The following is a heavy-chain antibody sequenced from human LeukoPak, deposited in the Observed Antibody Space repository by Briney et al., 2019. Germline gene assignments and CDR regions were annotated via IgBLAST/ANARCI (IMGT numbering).Heavy chain of an antibody. CDR2: IKQDGSEK. J-gene: IGHJ6*02. V-gene: IGHV3-7*01. Sequence: GGSLRLSCAASGFTFSSYWMSWVRQAPGKGLEWVANIKQDGSEKYYVDSVKGRLTISRDNAKNSLYLQMNSLRAEDTAVYYCALVYSGSFYYYYGMDVWGQGTTVTVSS. CDR1: GFTFSSYW. CDR3: ALVYSGSFYYYYGMDV. D-gene: IGHD1-26*01.